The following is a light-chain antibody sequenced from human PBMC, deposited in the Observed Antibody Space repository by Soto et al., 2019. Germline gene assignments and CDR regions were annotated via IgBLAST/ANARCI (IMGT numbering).Light chain of an antibody. Sequence: IQLTQSPSSLSASVGDRVTITCRASQDIAIYLAWYQQKPGEAPKLLIYAASTLYGGVPSRFTGSGSETDFTLTIRSLQPEDFATYYCQHGYVAPYSFGQGTKVDI. CDR2: AAS. CDR3: QHGYVAPYS. V-gene: IGKV1-9*01. CDR1: QDIAIY. J-gene: IGKJ2*03.